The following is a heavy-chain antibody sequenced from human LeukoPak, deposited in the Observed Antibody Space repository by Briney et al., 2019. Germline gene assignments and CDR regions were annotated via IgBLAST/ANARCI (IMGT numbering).Heavy chain of an antibody. CDR3: ARDGTVTAGPFDP. Sequence: SGGSLRLSCAASGITFSSFGMHWVRQAPGEGLEWVAFIWYDGSNKYYADSVKGRFTISRDNSKNTLYLQMNSLRVEDTAVYYCARDGTVTAGPFDPWGQGTLVTVSS. J-gene: IGHJ5*02. D-gene: IGHD4-11*01. CDR2: IWYDGSNK. V-gene: IGHV3-33*01. CDR1: GITFSSFG.